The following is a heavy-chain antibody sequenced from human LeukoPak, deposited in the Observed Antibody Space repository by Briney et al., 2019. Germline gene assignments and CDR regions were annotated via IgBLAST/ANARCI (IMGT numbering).Heavy chain of an antibody. CDR3: ARARLGRGLDY. CDR1: GDSISSSY. V-gene: IGHV4-4*07. CDR2: IHTSGST. J-gene: IGHJ4*02. D-gene: IGHD6-19*01. Sequence: SETLSLTCTVSGDSISSSYWGWIRQPAGKGLEWIGRIHTSGSTYYSPSLKSRVTMSVDMSTNQFSLKLSSVTAADTAMYYCARARLGRGLDYWGQGTLVTVSS.